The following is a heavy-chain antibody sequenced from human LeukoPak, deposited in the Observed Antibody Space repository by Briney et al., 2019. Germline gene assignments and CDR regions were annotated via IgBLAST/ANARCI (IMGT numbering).Heavy chain of an antibody. J-gene: IGHJ2*01. D-gene: IGHD3-22*01. CDR1: GFTFSDYY. Sequence: GGSLRLSCAASGFTFSDYYMTWIRQAPGKGLEWVSVIYSGGSTYYADSVKGRFTISRDNSKNTLYLQMNSLRAEDTAVYYCARVAPSITMIVVVIRNWYFDLWGRGTLVTVSS. V-gene: IGHV3-53*01. CDR3: ARVAPSITMIVVVIRNWYFDL. CDR2: IYSGGST.